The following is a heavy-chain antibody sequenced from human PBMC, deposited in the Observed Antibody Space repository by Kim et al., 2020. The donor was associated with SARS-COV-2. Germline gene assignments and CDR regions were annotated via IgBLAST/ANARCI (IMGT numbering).Heavy chain of an antibody. V-gene: IGHV1-18*04. CDR3: ARDAVVVRASLTGIYYYGMDV. D-gene: IGHD2-2*01. Sequence: ASVKVSCKASGYIFTSYGISWVRQGPGQGLEWMGWISPKYGNTYYAQEFQGRVIMTTDTSTNTASMELRSLRSDDTAVYYCARDAVVVRASLTGIYYYGMDVWGQGTTVTVS. CDR1: GYIFTSYG. CDR2: ISPKYGNT. J-gene: IGHJ6*02.